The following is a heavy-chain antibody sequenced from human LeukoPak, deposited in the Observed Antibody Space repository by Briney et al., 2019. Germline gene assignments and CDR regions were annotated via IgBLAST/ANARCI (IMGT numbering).Heavy chain of an antibody. D-gene: IGHD3-10*01. CDR2: IYTSRST. Sequence: SDTLSLTCTVSVGSISTYYWILIRQPPGKALEWIGYIYTSRSTYYNPSLTIRVTISLHTSNNHFALNLNAVTPSDTRGYYGARSRGRKVTPFDYWGQGILVTVSS. J-gene: IGHJ4*02. V-gene: IGHV4-4*09. CDR3: ARSRGRKVTPFDY. CDR1: VGSISTYY.